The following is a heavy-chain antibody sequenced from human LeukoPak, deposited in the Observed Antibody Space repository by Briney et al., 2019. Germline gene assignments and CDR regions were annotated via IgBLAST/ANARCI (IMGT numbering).Heavy chain of an antibody. CDR2: INWNGGST. CDR1: GFTFNDYG. V-gene: IGHV3-20*01. D-gene: IGHD3-22*01. J-gene: IGHJ4*02. CDR3: ARGYNYYGSSGYYYLFEY. Sequence: GGSLRLPCAASGFTFNDYGMSWVRQVPGKGLEWVSGINWNGGSTGYAESVKGRFTISRDNAKNSLYLQMNSLRAEDTALYHCARGYNYYGSSGYYYLFEYWGQGTLVTVSS.